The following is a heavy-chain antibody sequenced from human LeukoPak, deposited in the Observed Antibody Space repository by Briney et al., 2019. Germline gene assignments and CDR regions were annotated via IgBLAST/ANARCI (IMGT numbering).Heavy chain of an antibody. D-gene: IGHD3-3*01. CDR2: FYYSGSA. J-gene: IGHJ4*02. CDR1: GGFISNHY. V-gene: IGHV4-59*08. CDR3: ARHDFWSGFDY. Sequence: SETLSLTCTVSGGFISNHYWSWIRQPPGKGLEWIGYFYYSGSATYNPSLKSRVTISVDTSKNQFSLKLNYVTAADTAVYYCARHDFWSGFDYWGQGALVTVSS.